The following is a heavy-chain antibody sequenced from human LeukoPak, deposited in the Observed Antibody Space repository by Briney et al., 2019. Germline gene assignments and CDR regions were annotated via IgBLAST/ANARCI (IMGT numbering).Heavy chain of an antibody. Sequence: PSETLSLTCTVSGYSISSGYYWGWFRQPPGKGLEWVGRIKSKTDGGTTDYAAPVKGRFTISRDDSKNTLYLQMNSLKTEDTAVYYCTTDYSNYAFDYWGQGTLVTVSS. D-gene: IGHD4-11*01. V-gene: IGHV3-15*01. CDR1: GYSISSGYY. CDR2: IKSKTDGGTT. CDR3: TTDYSNYAFDY. J-gene: IGHJ4*02.